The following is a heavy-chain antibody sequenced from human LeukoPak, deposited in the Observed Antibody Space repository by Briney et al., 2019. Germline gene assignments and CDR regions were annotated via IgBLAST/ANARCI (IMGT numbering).Heavy chain of an antibody. V-gene: IGHV4-39*01. Sequence: PSETLSLTCTVSGGSISSSSYYWGWIRQPPGKGLEWIGTIYYSGSTYYNPSLKSRVTISVDTSKNQFSLKLTSVTAADTAVYYCARQIKYYYDPRGAFDIWGQGTLVTVSS. D-gene: IGHD3-22*01. CDR1: GGSISSSSYY. CDR2: IYYSGST. CDR3: ARQIKYYYDPRGAFDI. J-gene: IGHJ3*02.